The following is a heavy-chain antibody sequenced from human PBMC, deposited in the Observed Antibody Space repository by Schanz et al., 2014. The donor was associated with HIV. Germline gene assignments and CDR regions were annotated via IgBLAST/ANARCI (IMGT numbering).Heavy chain of an antibody. V-gene: IGHV3-30-3*01. CDR1: KFTFSSYA. CDR3: ARGRDFFDWSYYPYY. Sequence: VQLMESGGGVVQPGRSLRLSCAASKFTFSSYAMHWVRQAPGKGLEWVAVISYDASNKNYADSVKGRFTISRDNSKNTLYLQMNSLRVEDTAVYYCARGRDFFDWSYYPYYWGQGTLVTVSS. CDR2: ISYDASNK. D-gene: IGHD3-9*01. J-gene: IGHJ4*02.